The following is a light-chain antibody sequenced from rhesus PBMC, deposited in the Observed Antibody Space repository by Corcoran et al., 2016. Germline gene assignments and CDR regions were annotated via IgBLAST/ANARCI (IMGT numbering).Light chain of an antibody. CDR2: GAS. Sequence: EIVMTQSPATLSLSPGEGATLSCRASQSVSSNLAWYQQKPGQAPRLLIYGASNRATGIPDSFSGSGSGTEFTLTMKNLEPEDFAVYFCQQYSDWYSFGQGTKVEIK. V-gene: IGKV3-42*03. CDR1: QSVSSN. J-gene: IGKJ2*01. CDR3: QQYSDWYS.